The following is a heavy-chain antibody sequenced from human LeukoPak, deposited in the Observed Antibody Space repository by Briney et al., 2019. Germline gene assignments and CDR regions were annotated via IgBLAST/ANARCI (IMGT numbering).Heavy chain of an antibody. CDR3: ARDIWFGEGTFDY. J-gene: IGHJ4*02. CDR1: GYTFTSCY. Sequence: ASVKVSCKASGYTFTSCYMHWVRQAPGQGLEWMGIINPSGGSTRYAQKFQGRVTITRDTYKSTVYMELSSLRSEDTAVYSCARDIWFGEGTFDYWGQGTLVTVSS. CDR2: INPSGGST. D-gene: IGHD3-10*01. V-gene: IGHV1-46*01.